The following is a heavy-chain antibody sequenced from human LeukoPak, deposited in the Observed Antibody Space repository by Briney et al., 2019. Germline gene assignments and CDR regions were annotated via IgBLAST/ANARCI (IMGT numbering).Heavy chain of an antibody. Sequence: GGSLRLSCAASGFSFSDYEMNWVRQAPGKGLEWIAYITSGSSIIYYVDSVKGRFTISRDNAKNALYLQMNSLRAEDTAVYYCARGSDYFQHWGQGTLVTVSS. CDR1: GFSFSDYE. CDR3: ARGSDYFQH. CDR2: ITSGSSII. V-gene: IGHV3-48*03. J-gene: IGHJ1*01. D-gene: IGHD2-15*01.